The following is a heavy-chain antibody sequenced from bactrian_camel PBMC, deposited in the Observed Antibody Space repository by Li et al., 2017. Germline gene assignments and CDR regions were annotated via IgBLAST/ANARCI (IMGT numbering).Heavy chain of an antibody. CDR3: AAGGGAWYGGRYDY. CDR1: GFTFSMYS. V-gene: IGHV3S42*01. D-gene: IGHD5*01. CDR2: IHGGGSA. Sequence: DVQLVESGGGSVQAGGSLRLSCAASGFTFSMYSMRWVRRAPGKALEWLSGIHGGGSAWYADSVKGRFTISRDNAKNMLYLQLNSLKTEDTAVYYCAAGGGAWYGGRYDYWGQGTQVTVS. J-gene: IGHJ4*01.